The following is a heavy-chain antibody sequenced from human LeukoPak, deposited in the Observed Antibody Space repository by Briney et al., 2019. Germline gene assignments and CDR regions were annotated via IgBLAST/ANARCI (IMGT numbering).Heavy chain of an antibody. Sequence: GESLKISCKGSGYSFINYWIGWVRQMPDKGLEWVGTIYPGNSDIRYSPSFQGQVTISVDKSINTAYLQWTSLKASDPAIYYCTTGRFCSGGSCSSSFDFWGQGTLLTVPS. CDR3: TTGRFCSGGSCSSSFDF. V-gene: IGHV5-51*01. CDR1: GYSFINYW. D-gene: IGHD2-15*01. CDR2: IYPGNSDI. J-gene: IGHJ4*02.